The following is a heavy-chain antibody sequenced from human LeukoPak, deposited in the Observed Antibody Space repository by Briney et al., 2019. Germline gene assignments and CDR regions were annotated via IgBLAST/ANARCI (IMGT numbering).Heavy chain of an antibody. CDR2: MYYSGST. J-gene: IGHJ4*02. D-gene: IGHD3-10*01. Sequence: SETLSLTCTVSGGSISSSNSYWGWIRQPPGKGLEWIGSMYYSGSTYYNPSLKSRVNISVDTSKNQFSLKLSSVTAADTAVYYCARSGWFGEASMLWGQGSLVTVSS. CDR3: ARSGWFGEASML. CDR1: GGSISSSNSY. V-gene: IGHV4-39*01.